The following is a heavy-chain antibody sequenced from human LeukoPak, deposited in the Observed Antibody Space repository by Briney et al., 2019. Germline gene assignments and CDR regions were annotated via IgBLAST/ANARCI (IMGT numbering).Heavy chain of an antibody. Sequence: GGSLRLSCAAAGFTFSNYAIHWGRQAPGKGLEWVAFISDDGSRQHYADSVKGRFTISRDNSKNTLNLQMNSLRAEDTAVYYCVKDRTGTYTLDYWGQGTLVTVSS. CDR1: GFTFSNYA. J-gene: IGHJ4*02. D-gene: IGHD3-10*01. CDR3: VKDRTGTYTLDY. CDR2: ISDDGSRQ. V-gene: IGHV3-30-3*01.